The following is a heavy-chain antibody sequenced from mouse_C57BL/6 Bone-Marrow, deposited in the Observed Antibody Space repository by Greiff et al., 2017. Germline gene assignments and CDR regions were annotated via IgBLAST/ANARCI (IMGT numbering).Heavy chain of an antibody. CDR3: ARRIYGSSYWYFDV. V-gene: IGHV1-69*01. J-gene: IGHJ1*03. CDR1: GYTFTSYW. Sequence: QVQLQQPGAELVMPGASVKLSCKASGYTFTSYWMHWVKQRPGQGLEWIGEIDPSDSYTNYNQKFKGKSTLTVDTSSSTAYMQLSSLTSEDSAVYYCARRIYGSSYWYFDVWGTGTTVTVSS. D-gene: IGHD1-1*01. CDR2: IDPSDSYT.